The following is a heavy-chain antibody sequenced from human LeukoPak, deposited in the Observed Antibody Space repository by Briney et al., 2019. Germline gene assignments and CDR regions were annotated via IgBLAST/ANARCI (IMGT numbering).Heavy chain of an antibody. Sequence: GGSLRLSCAASGFTFSSYEMNWVRQAPGKGLEWVSYVSFSGSTIYYADSVKGRFTISRDNAKNSLYVQMNSLRAEDTAVYYCARGGYYDSSGYYYVGYFHHWGQGTLVTVSS. CDR1: GFTFSSYE. CDR2: VSFSGSTI. V-gene: IGHV3-48*03. D-gene: IGHD3-22*01. J-gene: IGHJ1*01. CDR3: ARGGYYDSSGYYYVGYFHH.